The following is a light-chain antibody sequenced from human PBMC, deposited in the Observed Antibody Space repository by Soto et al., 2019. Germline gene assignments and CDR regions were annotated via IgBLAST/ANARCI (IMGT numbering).Light chain of an antibody. J-gene: IGKJ1*01. CDR1: QSVSSN. CDR2: GAS. V-gene: IGKV3-15*01. CDR3: QQYNNWPPGT. Sequence: EIVMTQSPATLSVSPGERATLSCRASQSVSSNLAGYQQQPGQAPRSLIYGASTRATGIPARFSGSGSGTEFTLPISSMQSEEFAVYYCQQYNNWPPGTFGQGTKVEIK.